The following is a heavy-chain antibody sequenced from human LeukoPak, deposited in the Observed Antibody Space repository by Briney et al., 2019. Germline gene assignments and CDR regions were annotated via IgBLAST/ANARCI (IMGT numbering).Heavy chain of an antibody. D-gene: IGHD3-16*01. CDR2: INPNSGGT. CDR3: AREAEGGYFDY. Sequence: ASVKVSCMASGYTFTGYYMHWVRQAPGQGLEWMGWINPNSGGTNYAQKFQGWVTMTRDTSISTAYMELSRLRSDDTAVYYCAREAEGGYFDYWGQGTLVTVSS. V-gene: IGHV1-2*04. J-gene: IGHJ4*02. CDR1: GYTFTGYY.